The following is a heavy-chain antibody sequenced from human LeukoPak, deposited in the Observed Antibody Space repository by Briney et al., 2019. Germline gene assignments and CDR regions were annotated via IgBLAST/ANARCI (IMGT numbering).Heavy chain of an antibody. Sequence: ASVKVSCKASGYTITNYYMHWVRQAPGQGLEWMGTINPSGDSTTYAQEFQGRVTMTRDTSTSTFYMELSSLRSEDTAVYYCAREMAMAGKTFDNWGQGTLVTVSS. CDR3: AREMAMAGKTFDN. CDR2: INPSGDST. CDR1: GYTITNYY. V-gene: IGHV1-46*01. D-gene: IGHD6-19*01. J-gene: IGHJ4*02.